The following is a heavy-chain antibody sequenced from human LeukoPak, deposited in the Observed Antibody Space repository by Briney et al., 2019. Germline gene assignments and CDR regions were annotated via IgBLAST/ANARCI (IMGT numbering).Heavy chain of an antibody. CDR3: ARLTVAESFGF. CDR1: GYSISSGYY. Sequence: KPSETLSLTCAVSGYSISSGYYWGWIRQPPGKGLEWIGSIYYSGSTYYNPSLMSRVTISVGTSKTQFSLKLSSVTAADTALYYCARLTVAESFGFWGQGTMVTVSS. V-gene: IGHV4-38-2*01. CDR2: IYYSGST. J-gene: IGHJ3*01. D-gene: IGHD4-23*01.